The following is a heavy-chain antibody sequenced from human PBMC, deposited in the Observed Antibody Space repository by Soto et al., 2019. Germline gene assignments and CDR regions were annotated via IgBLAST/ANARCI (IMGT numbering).Heavy chain of an antibody. CDR2: IIGNGGVT. J-gene: IGHJ3*02. D-gene: IGHD5-12*01. CDR3: ARDRKSGSDDAFDM. V-gene: IGHV3-23*01. CDR1: GFTFGSFA. Sequence: PGGSLRLSCVASGFTFGSFAMSWVRQAPGKGLEWVSSIIGNGGVTYYADSVKGRFTISRDNSKNTLYLQMNSLGAEDTAVYYCARDRKSGSDDAFDMWGLGTMVTVSS.